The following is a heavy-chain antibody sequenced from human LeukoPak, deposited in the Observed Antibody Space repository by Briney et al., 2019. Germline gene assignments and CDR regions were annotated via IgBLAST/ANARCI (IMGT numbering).Heavy chain of an antibody. Sequence: SETLSLTCTVSGGSISSGGYYWSWIRQHPGKGLEWIGYIYYSGSTYYNPSLKSRVTISVDTSKNQFSLKLSSVTAADTAVYYCARDDISDYYGMDVWGQGTTVTVSS. CDR3: ARDDISDYYGMDV. CDR2: IYYSGST. CDR1: GGSISSGGYY. D-gene: IGHD3-3*02. V-gene: IGHV4-31*03. J-gene: IGHJ6*02.